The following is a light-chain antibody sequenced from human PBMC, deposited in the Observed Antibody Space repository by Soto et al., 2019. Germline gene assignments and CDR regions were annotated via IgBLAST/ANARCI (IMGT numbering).Light chain of an antibody. Sequence: DIQMTQSPSSLSASVGDRVTITCRASQSISSYLNWYQQKPGKAPKLLIYAASSLQSGVPSRFSGSGSGTDFTPTSSSLQPEEVATYYCQQSYSTPTFGGGTKVEIK. V-gene: IGKV1-39*01. J-gene: IGKJ4*01. CDR1: QSISSY. CDR3: QQSYSTPT. CDR2: AAS.